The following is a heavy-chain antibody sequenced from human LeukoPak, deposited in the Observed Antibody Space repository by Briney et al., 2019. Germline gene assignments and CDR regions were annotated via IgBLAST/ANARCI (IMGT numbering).Heavy chain of an antibody. Sequence: SETLSLTCTVSGGSISSSSYYWGWIRQPPGKGLERIGSIYYSGSTYYNPSLKSRVTISVDTSKNQFSLKLSSVTAADTAVYYCARRDTAMGAFDYWGQGTLVTVSS. J-gene: IGHJ4*02. D-gene: IGHD5-18*01. CDR3: ARRDTAMGAFDY. V-gene: IGHV4-39*01. CDR1: GGSISSSSYY. CDR2: IYYSGST.